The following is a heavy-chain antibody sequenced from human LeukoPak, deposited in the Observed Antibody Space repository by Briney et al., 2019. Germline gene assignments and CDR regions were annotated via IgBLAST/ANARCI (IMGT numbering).Heavy chain of an antibody. D-gene: IGHD3-22*01. Sequence: GGSLRLSCAASGFTFSNAWMSWVRQAPGKGLEWVGRIKSKTDGGTTDYAAPVKGRFTISRDDSKNTLYLQMNSLKTEDTAVYYCTTDLGSALGYYDSSGYSEGFDYWGQGTLVTVSS. V-gene: IGHV3-15*01. CDR2: IKSKTDGGTT. J-gene: IGHJ4*02. CDR1: GFTFSNAW. CDR3: TTDLGSALGYYDSSGYSEGFDY.